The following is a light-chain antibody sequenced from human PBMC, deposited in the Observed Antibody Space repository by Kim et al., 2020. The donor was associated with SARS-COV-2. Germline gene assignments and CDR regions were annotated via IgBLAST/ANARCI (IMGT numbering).Light chain of an antibody. V-gene: IGKV1-33*01. CDR3: QQYDHLPPT. Sequence: DIQMTQSPSSLSASVGDRVTITCQASQDISNYLNWFQQKPGKAPKLLIYDASNFETGVPSRFSGSGSGTDFTFTISSLQPEDIATYYCQQYDHLPPTFGGGTKVDIK. J-gene: IGKJ4*01. CDR2: DAS. CDR1: QDISNY.